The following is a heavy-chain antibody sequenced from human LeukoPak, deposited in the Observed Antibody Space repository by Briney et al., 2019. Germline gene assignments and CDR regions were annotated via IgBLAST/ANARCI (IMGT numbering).Heavy chain of an antibody. D-gene: IGHD7-27*01. J-gene: IGHJ4*02. V-gene: IGHV5-51*01. Sequence: GESLKISCKGSGYSFTSYWIGWVRQMPGKGLEGMGIIYPGDSDTRYSPSFQGQVTISADKSISTAYLQWSSLKASDTAMYYCARYLANWGSSYYFDYWGQGTLVTVSS. CDR1: GYSFTSYW. CDR2: IYPGDSDT. CDR3: ARYLANWGSSYYFDY.